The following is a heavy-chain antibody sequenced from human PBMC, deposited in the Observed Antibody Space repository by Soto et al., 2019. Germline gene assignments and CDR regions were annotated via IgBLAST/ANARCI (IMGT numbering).Heavy chain of an antibody. Sequence: GGSLRLSCAASGFTFSSYAMSWVRQAPGKGLEWVSAISGSGGSTYYADSVKGRFTISRDNSKNTLYLQMNSLRAEDTAVYYCAKAPTYCSGGSCYSRKSYYFDYWGQGTLVTVSS. J-gene: IGHJ4*02. CDR3: AKAPTYCSGGSCYSRKSYYFDY. V-gene: IGHV3-23*01. CDR1: GFTFSSYA. D-gene: IGHD2-15*01. CDR2: ISGSGGST.